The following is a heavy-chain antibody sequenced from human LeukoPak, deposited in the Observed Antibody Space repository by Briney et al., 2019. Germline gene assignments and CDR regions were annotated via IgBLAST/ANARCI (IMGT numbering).Heavy chain of an antibody. CDR2: ISWNSGSI. D-gene: IGHD6-13*01. V-gene: IGHV3-9*01. J-gene: IGHJ4*02. CDR1: WFHLDGYS. CDR3: AKAPGVGVAAAVFDY. Sequence: LRLLWSGSWFHLDGYSLPWVPQASGEGLEWVPGISWNSGSIGYADPVKGRFTISRDNAKNSLYLQMNSLRAEDTALYYCAKAPGVGVAAAVFDYWGQGTLVTVSS.